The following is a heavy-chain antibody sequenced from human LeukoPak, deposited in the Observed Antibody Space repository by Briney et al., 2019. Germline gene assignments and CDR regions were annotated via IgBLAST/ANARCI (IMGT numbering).Heavy chain of an antibody. CDR2: IYYSGST. J-gene: IGHJ4*02. Sequence: PSETLSLTCTVSGSGGSISNYYWSWIRQPPGKGLEWIGYIYYSGSTNHNPSLKSRVTMSVDTSKNQLSHKLSSVTAADTAVYYCARDLRSSGWYVFDHWGRGTLVTVSS. D-gene: IGHD6-19*01. V-gene: IGHV4-59*01. CDR3: ARDLRSSGWYVFDH. CDR1: GSGGSISNYY.